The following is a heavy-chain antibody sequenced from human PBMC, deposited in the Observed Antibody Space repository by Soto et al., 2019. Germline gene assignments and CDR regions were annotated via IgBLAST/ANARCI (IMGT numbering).Heavy chain of an antibody. CDR2: IYYSGST. CDR1: GGSISSSSYY. CDR3: ARHSLPPPGLPSSRRTHPSWFDP. Sequence: QLQLQESGPGLVKPSETLSLTCTVSGGSISSSSYYWGWIRQPPGKGLEWIGSIYYSGSTYYNPSLKSRVTISVDTSKNQFSLKLSSVTAADTAVYYCARHSLPPPGLPSSRRTHPSWFDPWGQGTLVTVSS. J-gene: IGHJ5*02. D-gene: IGHD6-6*01. V-gene: IGHV4-39*01.